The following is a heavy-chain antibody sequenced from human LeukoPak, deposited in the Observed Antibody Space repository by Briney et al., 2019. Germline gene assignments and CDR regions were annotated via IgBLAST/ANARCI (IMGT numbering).Heavy chain of an antibody. Sequence: SVKVSCKASGGTFSSYAISWVRQAPGQGLEWMGRIIPIFGTANYAQKFQGRVTITTDESTSTAYMELSSLRSEDTAVYYCAREIGAWEQEYYLDYWGQGTLVTVSS. CDR1: GGTFSSYA. CDR3: AREIGAWEQEYYLDY. V-gene: IGHV1-69*05. CDR2: IIPIFGTA. J-gene: IGHJ4*02. D-gene: IGHD1-26*01.